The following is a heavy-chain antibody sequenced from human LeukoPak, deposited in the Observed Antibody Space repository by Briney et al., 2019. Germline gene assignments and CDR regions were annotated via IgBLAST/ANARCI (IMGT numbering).Heavy chain of an antibody. J-gene: IGHJ5*02. CDR1: GGSFSGYY. CDR3: ARRGYYYDSSGYYRRVNCWFDP. D-gene: IGHD3-22*01. CDR2: INHSGST. V-gene: IGHV4-34*01. Sequence: NASETLSLTCAVYGGSFSGYYWSWIRQPPGKGLEWIGEINHSGSTNYNPSLKSRVTISVDTSKNQFSLKLSSVTAADTAVYYCARRGYYYDSSGYYRRVNCWFDPWGQGTLVTVSS.